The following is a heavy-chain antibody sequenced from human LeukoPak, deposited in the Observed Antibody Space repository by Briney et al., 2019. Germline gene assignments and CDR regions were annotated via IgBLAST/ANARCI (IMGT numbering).Heavy chain of an antibody. J-gene: IGHJ4*02. V-gene: IGHV3-30-3*01. CDR3: AREECSSSTSCYPL. Sequence: PGRSLRLSCAASGFTFSSYAMHWVRQAPGKGLEWVAVISYDGSNKYYADSVKGRFTISRDNSKNTLYLQMNSLRAEDTAVYYCAREECSSSTSCYPLWSQGTLVTVSS. D-gene: IGHD2-2*01. CDR2: ISYDGSNK. CDR1: GFTFSSYA.